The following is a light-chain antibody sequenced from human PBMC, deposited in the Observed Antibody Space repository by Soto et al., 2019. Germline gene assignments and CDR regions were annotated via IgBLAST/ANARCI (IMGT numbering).Light chain of an antibody. CDR3: QQYNNWPPWT. CDR1: QSVSSA. Sequence: ETVMTQSPATLSVSPGERATLSCRASQSVSSALAWYQQKPGQAPRLLIYGASTRAAGFPARFSGSGSGTDFTLTISSLQSEDFAVYFCQQYNNWPPWTFGQGTKVDIK. J-gene: IGKJ1*01. V-gene: IGKV3-15*01. CDR2: GAS.